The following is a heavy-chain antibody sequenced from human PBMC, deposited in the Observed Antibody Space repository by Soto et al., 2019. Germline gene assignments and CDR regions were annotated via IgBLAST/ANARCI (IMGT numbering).Heavy chain of an antibody. J-gene: IGHJ4*02. D-gene: IGHD3-3*01. CDR2: INHSGST. Sequence: SETLSLTCAVYGGSFSGYYWSWIRQPPGKGLEWIGEINHSGSTNYNPSLKSRVTISVDTSKNQFSLKLSSVTAADTAVYYCARGLKGFWSGYRPFDYWGQGTLVTVSS. V-gene: IGHV4-34*01. CDR3: ARGLKGFWSGYRPFDY. CDR1: GGSFSGYY.